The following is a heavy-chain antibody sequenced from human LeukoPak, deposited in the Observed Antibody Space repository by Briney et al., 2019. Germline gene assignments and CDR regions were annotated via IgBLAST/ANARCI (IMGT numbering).Heavy chain of an antibody. D-gene: IGHD5-24*01. J-gene: IGHJ4*02. CDR2: ISSGGNYR. CDR3: ARGRNAYTFDN. Sequence: GGSLRLSCAASGFTFSSYEINWVRQAPGKGLEWVSYISSGGNYRYYADSVKGRFTISRDNARNSLYLQMNSLRAEDTAVYYCARGRNAYTFDNWGQGTLVTVSS. V-gene: IGHV3-48*03. CDR1: GFTFSSYE.